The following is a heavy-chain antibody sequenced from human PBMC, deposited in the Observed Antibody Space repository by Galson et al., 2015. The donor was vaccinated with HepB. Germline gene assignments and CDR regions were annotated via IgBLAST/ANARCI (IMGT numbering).Heavy chain of an antibody. CDR1: GFTFSGYS. J-gene: IGHJ5*02. CDR2: ISSTSSTI. CDR3: ARGANSWEPYYDSWRGPTWFDP. Sequence: SLRLSCAASGFTFSGYSMNWVRQAPGKGLEWVSYISSTSSTIYYADSVKGRFTISRDNAKNSLYLQMNGLRNEDTSVYYCARGANSWEPYYDSWRGPTWFDPWGQGTLVTVSS. D-gene: IGHD3-3*01. V-gene: IGHV3-48*02.